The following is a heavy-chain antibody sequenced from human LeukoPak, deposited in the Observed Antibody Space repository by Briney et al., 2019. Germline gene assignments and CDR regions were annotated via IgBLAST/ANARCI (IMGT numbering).Heavy chain of an antibody. Sequence: GRSLRLSCVASEFTFRSYDMHWVRQAPGKGLEWVAVISYDGSNKDYADSVKGRFTISRDNSNNTLFLQMKALRPDDTAVYYCARPRDYYGSGTSDAFDAWGQGTMVTVSS. CDR1: EFTFRSYD. CDR2: ISYDGSNK. CDR3: ARPRDYYGSGTSDAFDA. J-gene: IGHJ3*01. V-gene: IGHV3-30*03. D-gene: IGHD3-10*01.